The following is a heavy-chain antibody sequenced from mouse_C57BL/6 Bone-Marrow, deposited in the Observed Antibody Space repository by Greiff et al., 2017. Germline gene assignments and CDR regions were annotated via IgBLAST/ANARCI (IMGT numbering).Heavy chain of an antibody. V-gene: IGHV1-54*01. D-gene: IGHD4-1*01. CDR1: GYAFTNYL. Sequence: QVQLQQSGAELVRPGTSVKVSCKASGYAFTNYLIEWVKQRPGQGLEWIGVINPGSGGTNYNEKVKGKATRTADKSSRTAYMQLSSLTSEDSAVYFCARSKNWDSWFAYWGQGTLVTVSA. CDR3: ARSKNWDSWFAY. CDR2: INPGSGGT. J-gene: IGHJ3*01.